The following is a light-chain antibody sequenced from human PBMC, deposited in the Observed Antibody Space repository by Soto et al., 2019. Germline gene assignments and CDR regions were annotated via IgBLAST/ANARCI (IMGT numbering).Light chain of an antibody. V-gene: IGKV3-11*01. J-gene: IGKJ5*01. CDR3: QHRGNWPIS. CDR1: QSVSTY. Sequence: EIVLAQSPATLYLSPGERATLSCRTSQSVSTYLAWYQQKPGQAPRLLIYDASKRATGIPASFSRSGSGTDFTLTISSLEPEDFAVYYCQHRGNWPISFGQGTRLEIK. CDR2: DAS.